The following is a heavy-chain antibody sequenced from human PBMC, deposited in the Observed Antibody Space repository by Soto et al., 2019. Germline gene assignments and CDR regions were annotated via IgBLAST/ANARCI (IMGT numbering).Heavy chain of an antibody. CDR2: IIPIPDIT. J-gene: IGHJ3*01. CDR3: ARDRITTRGDAFDL. Sequence: QVQLVQSGAEVRKPGSSVKVSCKAPGGTFSTYIISWVRQAPGQGLEWMGRIIPIPDITNYAQKFQGRVTVTADRSTSTAYMELTRLHSEDTAGYYCARDRITTRGDAFDLWGQGTMVTVSS. V-gene: IGHV1-69*08. CDR1: GGTFSTYI. D-gene: IGHD3-3*01.